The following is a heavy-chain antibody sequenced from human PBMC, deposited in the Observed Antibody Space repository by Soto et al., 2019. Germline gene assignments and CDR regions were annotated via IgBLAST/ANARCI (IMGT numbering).Heavy chain of an antibody. CDR2: INPNSGGT. J-gene: IGHJ6*02. V-gene: IGHV1-2*02. CDR1: GYTFTGYY. Sequence: ASVKVSCKASGYTFTGYYMHWVRQAPGQGLEWMGWINPNSGGTNYAQKFQGRVTMTRDTSISTAYMELSRLRSDDTAVYYCARGRPRHIAARLNYYGMDVWSQGTTVTVSS. CDR3: ARGRPRHIAARLNYYGMDV. D-gene: IGHD6-6*01.